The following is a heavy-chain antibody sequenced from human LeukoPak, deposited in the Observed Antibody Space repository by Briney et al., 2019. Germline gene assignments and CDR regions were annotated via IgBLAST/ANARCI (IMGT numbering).Heavy chain of an antibody. J-gene: IGHJ4*02. CDR1: GFSFSYYT. Sequence: GGSLRLSCAASGFSFSYYTMNWVRQAPGKGPQWVSAISGSGGSTNYADSVKGRFTISRDNSKNTLYLQINSLRAEDTAVYYCAKDAVGATAYYFDYWGQGTLVTVSS. D-gene: IGHD1-26*01. V-gene: IGHV3-23*01. CDR3: AKDAVGATAYYFDY. CDR2: ISGSGGST.